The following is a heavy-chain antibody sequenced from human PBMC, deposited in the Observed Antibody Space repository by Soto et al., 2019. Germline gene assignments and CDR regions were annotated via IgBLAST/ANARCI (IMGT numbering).Heavy chain of an antibody. D-gene: IGHD6-6*01. J-gene: IGHJ6*02. CDR2: ISSSSSYI. CDR3: ARGRDRSSSLNYYYYYGMDV. CDR1: GFTFSSYS. Sequence: GGSLRLSCAASGFTFSSYSMNWVRQAPGKGLEWVSSISSSSSYIYYADSVKGRFTISRDNAKNSLYLQMNSLRAEDTAVYYCARGRDRSSSLNYYYYYGMDVWGQGTTVTVYS. V-gene: IGHV3-21*01.